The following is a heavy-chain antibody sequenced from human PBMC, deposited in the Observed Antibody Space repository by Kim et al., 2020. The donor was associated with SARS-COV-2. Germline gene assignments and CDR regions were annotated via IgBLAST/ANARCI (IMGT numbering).Heavy chain of an antibody. V-gene: IGHV1-69*04. D-gene: IGHD3-10*02. CDR2: IIPILGIA. Sequence: SVKVSCKASGGTFSSYAISWVRQAPGQGLEWMGRIIPILGIANYAQKFQGRVTITADKSTSTAYMELSSLRSEDTAVYYCARDPYVRPGLNVNWFDPWGQGTLVTVSS. J-gene: IGHJ5*02. CDR3: ARDPYVRPGLNVNWFDP. CDR1: GGTFSSYA.